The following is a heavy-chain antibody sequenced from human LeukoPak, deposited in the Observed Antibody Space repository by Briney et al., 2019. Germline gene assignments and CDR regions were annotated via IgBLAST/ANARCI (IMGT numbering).Heavy chain of an antibody. J-gene: IGHJ3*02. CDR2: INHSGST. D-gene: IGHD3-3*01. V-gene: IGHV4-34*01. CDR1: GGSFSGYY. CDR3: ARRPRLRFLEWLYAFDI. Sequence: SETLSLTCAVYGGSFSGYYWSWIRQPPGKGLEWIGEINHSGSTNYNPSLKSRVTISVDTSKNQFSLKLSSVTAADTAVYYCARRPRLRFLEWLYAFDIWGQGTMVTVSS.